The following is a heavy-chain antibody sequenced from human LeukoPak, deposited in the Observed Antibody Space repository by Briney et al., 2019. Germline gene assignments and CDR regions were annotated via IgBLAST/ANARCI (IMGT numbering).Heavy chain of an antibody. J-gene: IGHJ6*03. V-gene: IGHV1-69*13. D-gene: IGHD3-16*01. CDR3: ATTGGDIYYYYMDV. CDR2: IIPVLSTA. CDR1: GGTFSSYA. Sequence: PWASVKVSCKASGGTFSSYAISWVRQAPGQGLEWMGGIIPVLSTANYAQKFQDRVTITADESTSTTYMELSSLKSEDTAVYYCATTGGDIYYYYMDVWGKGTTVTISS.